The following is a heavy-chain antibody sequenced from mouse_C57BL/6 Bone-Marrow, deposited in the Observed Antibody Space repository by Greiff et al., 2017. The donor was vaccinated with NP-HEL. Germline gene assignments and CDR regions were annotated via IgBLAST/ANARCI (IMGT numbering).Heavy chain of an antibody. D-gene: IGHD1-1*01. J-gene: IGHJ2*01. CDR2: IYPGDGDT. CDR3: AVITTVVRYFDY. V-gene: IGHV1-82*01. Sequence: QVQLQQSGPELVKPGASVKISCKASGYAFSSSWMNWVKQRPGKGLEWIGRIYPGDGDTNYNGKFKGKATLTADKSSSTAYMQLSSLTSEDSAVYFCAVITTVVRYFDYWGQGTTLTVSS. CDR1: GYAFSSSW.